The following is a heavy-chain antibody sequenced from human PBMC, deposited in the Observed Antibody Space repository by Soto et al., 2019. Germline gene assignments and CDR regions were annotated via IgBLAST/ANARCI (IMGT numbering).Heavy chain of an antibody. D-gene: IGHD3-22*01. J-gene: IGHJ4*02. CDR1: GFTFGNYA. CDR3: ARAHSYDRSGYYFPFDY. CDR2: IRSGPYGGAV. Sequence: TGGSLRLSCTASGFTFGNYALSWVRQAPGKGLEWVGFIRSGPYGGAVEYAASVKGRFNISRDDSKSVAYLQMNSLKSEDTAVYYCARAHSYDRSGYYFPFDYCGQGALVTVYS. V-gene: IGHV3-49*04.